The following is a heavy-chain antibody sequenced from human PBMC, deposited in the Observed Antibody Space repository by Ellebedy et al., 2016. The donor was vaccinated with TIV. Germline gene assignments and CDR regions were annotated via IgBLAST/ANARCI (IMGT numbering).Heavy chain of an antibody. CDR3: AREGGPAVVGTFDF. CDR2: IQYHGSVT. J-gene: IGHJ3*01. Sequence: GESLKISCAASGFRFGSYGMHWVRQAPGKGMEWVIFIQYHGSVTYYADSVKGRFTISRDNSKSTMYLHMNSLRDEDTAVYYCAREGGPAVVGTFDFWGQGTTVTVSS. D-gene: IGHD2-21*01. CDR1: GFRFGSYG. V-gene: IGHV3-30*02.